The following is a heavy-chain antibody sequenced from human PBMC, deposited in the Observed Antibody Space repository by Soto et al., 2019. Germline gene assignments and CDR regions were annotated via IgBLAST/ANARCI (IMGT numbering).Heavy chain of an antibody. CDR3: AKDYEDRGFEH. CDR2: ISNDAKND. J-gene: IGHJ4*02. Sequence: QVQLVESGGGVVQPGRSLRLSCAASGFSFRTFGMHWVRQAPGMGLEWVAGISNDAKNDYYADSVKGRFTISRDNSRKTVNEEIKGLRVEDPGGYFCAKDYEDRGFEHGGQGVLVPVS. CDR1: GFSFRTFG. V-gene: IGHV3-30*18. D-gene: IGHD3-3*01.